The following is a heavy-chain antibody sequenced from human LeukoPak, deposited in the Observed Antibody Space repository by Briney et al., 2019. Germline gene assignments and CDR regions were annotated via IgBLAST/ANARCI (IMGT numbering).Heavy chain of an antibody. CDR3: ARTLARRLYYYDSSGFFDY. V-gene: IGHV3-30*04. CDR2: ISYDGSNK. Sequence: GGSLRLSCAASGFTFSSYAMHWVRQAPGKGLEWVAVISYDGSNKYYADSVKGRFTISRDNSKNTLYLQMNSLRAEDTAVYYCARTLARRLYYYDSSGFFDYWGQGTLVTVSS. D-gene: IGHD3-22*01. J-gene: IGHJ4*02. CDR1: GFTFSSYA.